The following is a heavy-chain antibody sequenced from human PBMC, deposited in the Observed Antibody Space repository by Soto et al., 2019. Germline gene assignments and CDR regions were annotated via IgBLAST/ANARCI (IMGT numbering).Heavy chain of an antibody. D-gene: IGHD3-16*02. CDR1: GGSFSGYY. Sequence: SETLSLTCAVYGGSFSGYYWSWIRQPPGKGLEWIGEINHSGSTNYNPSLKSRVTISVDTSKNQFSLKLSSVTAADTAVYYCAGRLDKDGMGGSYRYSGLFDEWGQGTLVPVSS. CDR3: AGRLDKDGMGGSYRYSGLFDE. CDR2: INHSGST. J-gene: IGHJ4*02. V-gene: IGHV4-34*01.